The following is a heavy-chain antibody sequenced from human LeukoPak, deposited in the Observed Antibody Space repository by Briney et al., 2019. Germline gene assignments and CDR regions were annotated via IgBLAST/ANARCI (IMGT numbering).Heavy chain of an antibody. CDR2: ISYDGSNK. Sequence: GRSLRLSCAASGFTFSSYSMRWVRQAPGKGLEWVAVISYDGSNKYYADSVKGRFTISRDNSKNTLYLQMDSLRAEDTAVYYCARHSFPIVVGTAERDPWGQGTLVTVSS. D-gene: IGHD2-21*02. CDR3: ARHSFPIVVGTAERDP. CDR1: GFTFSSYS. J-gene: IGHJ5*02. V-gene: IGHV3-30-3*01.